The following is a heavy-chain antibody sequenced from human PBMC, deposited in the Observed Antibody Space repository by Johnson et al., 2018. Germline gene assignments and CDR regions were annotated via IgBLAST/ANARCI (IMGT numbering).Heavy chain of an antibody. CDR2: T. D-gene: IGHD6-19*01. J-gene: IGHJ6*03. Sequence: TVYGDSVKGRFTISRDNPKNTVYLEMNSLRVEDTATYFCAKALTSGSAWYFMDVWGRGTTVTVSS. CDR3: AKALTSGSAWYFMDV. V-gene: IGHV3-NL1*01.